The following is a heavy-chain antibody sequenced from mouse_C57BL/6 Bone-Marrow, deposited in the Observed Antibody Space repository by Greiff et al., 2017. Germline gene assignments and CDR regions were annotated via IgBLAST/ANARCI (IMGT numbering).Heavy chain of an antibody. D-gene: IGHD2-3*01. CDR2: ISYDGSN. CDR1: GYSITSGYY. J-gene: IGHJ4*01. V-gene: IGHV3-6*01. Sequence: DVQLQESGPGLVKPSQSLSLTCSVTGYSITSGYYWNWIRQFPGNKLEWMGYISYDGSNNYNPSLKNRISITRDTSKNQFFLKLNSVTTEDTATYYCARSGDGYYNAMDYWGQGTSVTVSS. CDR3: ARSGDGYYNAMDY.